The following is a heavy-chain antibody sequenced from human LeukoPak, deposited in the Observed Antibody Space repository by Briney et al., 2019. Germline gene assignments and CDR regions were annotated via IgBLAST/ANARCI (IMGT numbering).Heavy chain of an antibody. D-gene: IGHD6-13*01. CDR1: GGSISSGSYY. CDR2: IYTSGST. Sequence: SETLSLTCTVSGGSISSGSYYWSWIRQPAGKGLEWIGRIYTSGSTNYNPSLKSRVTISVDTSKNQFSLKLSSVTAADTAVYYCERGDSQSWYDWFDPWGQGTLVTVSS. CDR3: ERGDSQSWYDWFDP. J-gene: IGHJ5*02. V-gene: IGHV4-61*02.